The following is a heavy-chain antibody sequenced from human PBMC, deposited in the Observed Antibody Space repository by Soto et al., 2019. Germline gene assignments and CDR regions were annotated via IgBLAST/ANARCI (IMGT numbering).Heavy chain of an antibody. CDR1: GFTIRSYG. CDR2: IWFDGSKK. D-gene: IGHD2-2*01. CDR3: ARDRLVPYGYGMDV. Sequence: QMQLVESGGGVVQPGRSLRLSCAASGFTIRSYGIHWVHQAPGKGLEWVALIWFDGSKKYYVDSVKGRFAVSRDNSKNTLYLQMNSLRVEDTAVYYCARDRLVPYGYGMDVWGQGTTVTVSS. J-gene: IGHJ6*02. V-gene: IGHV3-33*01.